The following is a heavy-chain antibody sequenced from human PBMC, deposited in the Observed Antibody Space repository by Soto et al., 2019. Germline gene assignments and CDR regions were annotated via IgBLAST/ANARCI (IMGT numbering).Heavy chain of an antibody. CDR3: ASLGYCSGGNCYSPYYFDY. CDR1: GGSISSGGYY. Sequence: PSETLSLTCTVSGGSISSGGYYWSWIRQHPGKGLEWIGYIYYSGSTHYNPSLKSRVTISVDTSKNQFSLKLSSVTAADTAVYYCASLGYCSGGNCYSPYYFDYWGQGTLGTVSS. D-gene: IGHD2-15*01. J-gene: IGHJ4*02. CDR2: IYYSGST. V-gene: IGHV4-31*03.